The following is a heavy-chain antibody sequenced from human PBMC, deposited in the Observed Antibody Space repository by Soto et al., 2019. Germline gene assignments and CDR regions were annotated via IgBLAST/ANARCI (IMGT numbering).Heavy chain of an antibody. Sequence: EVQLVQSGAEVKKPRESLMVSCKASGYDFNISWIGWVRQLPGKGLEWRGGGYPDDSDTIYSPPFQGLVPISVDKTTSTAYLQWISLKASDTAMYYCARRVHSNSPWGGWAVWGQGTTVTVSS. V-gene: IGHV5-51*03. D-gene: IGHD2-2*01. J-gene: IGHJ6*02. CDR1: GYDFNISW. CDR3: ARRVHSNSPWGGWAV. CDR2: GYPDDSDT.